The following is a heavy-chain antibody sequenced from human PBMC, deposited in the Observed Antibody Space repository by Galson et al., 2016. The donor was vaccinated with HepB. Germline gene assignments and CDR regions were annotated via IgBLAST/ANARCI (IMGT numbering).Heavy chain of an antibody. CDR1: GAPISSHY. Sequence: ETLSLTCTVSGAPISSHYWNWIRQPPGKGLEWIGYVHPSGSTNYNSSLKSRVTISVDTSQNQFSLMLNSLIAADTAIYYCAQGVNTVSYFESWGPGTLVAVSS. J-gene: IGHJ4*02. D-gene: IGHD4-17*01. CDR3: AQGVNTVSYFES. V-gene: IGHV4-59*11. CDR2: VHPSGST.